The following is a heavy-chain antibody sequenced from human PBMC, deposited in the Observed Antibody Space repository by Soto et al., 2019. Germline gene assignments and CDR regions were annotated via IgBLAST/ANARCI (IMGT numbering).Heavy chain of an antibody. V-gene: IGHV3-53*01. CDR2: IYSGGST. J-gene: IGHJ4*02. CDR3: AREPYDSSGYPVGYFDY. D-gene: IGHD3-22*01. Sequence: GGSLRLSGVVSGFTVSSNYISWVRQAPWKGLEWVSVIYSGGSTYYADSVKGRFTISRDHSKNTLFLQMNSLRADDTAVYFCAREPYDSSGYPVGYFDYFGQGTLVTFSS. CDR1: GFTVSSNY.